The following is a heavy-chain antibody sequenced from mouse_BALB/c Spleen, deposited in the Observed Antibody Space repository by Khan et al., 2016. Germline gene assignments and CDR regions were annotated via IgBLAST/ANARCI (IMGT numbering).Heavy chain of an antibody. CDR3: ARPECYSRYDECFDY. Sequence: QVRLQQSGAELARPGASVKMSCRASGYTFTSYTMHWVKQRPGQGLEWIGYINPSSDYVNYNQKFRDKATLSADKSSSTAYMQLSSLTSEDSAVYFCARPECYSRYDECFDYWGQGTTLAVSS. D-gene: IGHD2-14*01. V-gene: IGHV1-4*01. J-gene: IGHJ2*01. CDR1: GYTFTSYT. CDR2: INPSSDYV.